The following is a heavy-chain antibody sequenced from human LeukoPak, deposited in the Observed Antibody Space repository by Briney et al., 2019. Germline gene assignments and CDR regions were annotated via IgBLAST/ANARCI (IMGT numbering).Heavy chain of an antibody. D-gene: IGHD3-10*01. CDR1: GYPFTGYY. J-gene: IGHJ4*02. CDR3: ARNYGSGDFDL. V-gene: IGHV1-2*02. CDR2: INPHSGVT. Sequence: ASVKVSCKASGYPFTGYYILWVRQAPGQGLECVGWINPHSGVTTYAQNFQGRVTMTRDTFISTAYLELSGLKSDDTAVYYCARNYGSGDFDLWGQGTLVTVSS.